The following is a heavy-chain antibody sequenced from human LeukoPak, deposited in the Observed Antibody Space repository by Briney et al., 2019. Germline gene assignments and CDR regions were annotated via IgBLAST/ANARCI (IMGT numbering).Heavy chain of an antibody. J-gene: IGHJ4*02. CDR2: IYPGDSDT. CDR3: ARRLRYFDWLLPDYFGY. CDR1: GYSFTSYW. D-gene: IGHD3-9*01. V-gene: IGHV5-51*01. Sequence: GESLKISCKGSGYSFTSYWIGWVRQMPGKGLEWMGIIYPGDSDTRYSPFFQGQVTISADKSISTAYLQWSSLKASDTAMYYCARRLRYFDWLLPDYFGYWGQGTLVTVSS.